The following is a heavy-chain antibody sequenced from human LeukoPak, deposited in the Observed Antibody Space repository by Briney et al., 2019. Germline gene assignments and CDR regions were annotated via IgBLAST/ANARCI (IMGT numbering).Heavy chain of an antibody. CDR1: GFTFSSYV. CDR3: ARRIVGQAPDY. J-gene: IGHJ4*02. CDR2: ISGSGGSI. V-gene: IGHV3-23*01. D-gene: IGHD1-26*01. Sequence: GGSLRLSCAASGFTFSSYVMSWVRQAPGKGLEWVAIISGSGGSIFYTDSVKGRFTISRDNSKNTLYLQMSSLRAEDTAVYYCARRIVGQAPDYWGQGTLVTVSS.